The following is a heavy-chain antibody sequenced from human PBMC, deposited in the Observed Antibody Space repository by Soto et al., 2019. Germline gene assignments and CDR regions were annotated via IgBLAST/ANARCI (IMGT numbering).Heavy chain of an antibody. V-gene: IGHV3-23*01. CDR1: GFTFSSYA. D-gene: IGHD3-16*01. Sequence: EVQLLESGGGLVQPGGSLRLSCAASGFTFSSYAMSWVRQAPGKGLEWVSAITGSGGSTYYADSVKGRFTISRDNSKNTLYLQMNSLRAEDTAVYYCANPIGGYDAFEIWGQGTMVTVSS. J-gene: IGHJ3*02. CDR3: ANPIGGYDAFEI. CDR2: ITGSGGST.